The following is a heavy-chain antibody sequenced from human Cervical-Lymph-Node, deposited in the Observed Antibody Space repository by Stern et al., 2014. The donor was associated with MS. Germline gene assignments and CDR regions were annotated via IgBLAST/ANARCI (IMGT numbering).Heavy chain of an antibody. D-gene: IGHD3-22*01. J-gene: IGHJ4*02. Sequence: VQLVQSGAEVTKPGASLKVSCKASGYTFTAYYMHWVRQAPGQGLEWMGRINPNSGGTNYAQKFQGRVTMTRDTSISTAYMELSSLTSDDTAVYYCARQRAGDTSGYQYFDYWGQGTLVTVSS. CDR2: INPNSGGT. CDR3: ARQRAGDTSGYQYFDY. V-gene: IGHV1-2*06. CDR1: GYTFTAYY.